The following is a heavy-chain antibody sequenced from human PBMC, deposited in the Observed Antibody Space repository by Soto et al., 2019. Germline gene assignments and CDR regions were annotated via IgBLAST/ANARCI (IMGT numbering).Heavy chain of an antibody. V-gene: IGHV3-30-3*01. CDR3: ARVTPGNNLYYFYGLDV. J-gene: IGHJ6*02. CDR1: GFTFGTYA. D-gene: IGHD1-1*01. CDR2: ISYEGSNT. Sequence: GGSLRLSCVASGFTFGTYAIHWVRLAPGKGLQWVALISYEGSNTYYADSVKGRFTVSRDNSKNTLYLQMNSLRPEGTGVYYCARVTPGNNLYYFYGLDVWGQGTSVTVSS.